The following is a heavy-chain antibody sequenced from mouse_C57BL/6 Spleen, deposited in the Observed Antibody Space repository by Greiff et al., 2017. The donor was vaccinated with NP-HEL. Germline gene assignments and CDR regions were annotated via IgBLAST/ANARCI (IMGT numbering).Heavy chain of an antibody. CDR1: GYTFTSYW. V-gene: IGHV1-64*01. CDR2: IHPNSGST. D-gene: IGHD2-5*01. CDR3: ARSYSNSWFAY. J-gene: IGHJ3*01. Sequence: VQLQQSGAELVKPGASVKLSCKASGYTFTSYWMHWVKQRPGQGLEWIGMIHPNSGSTNYNEKFKSKATLTVDKSSSTAYMQLSSLTSEDSAVYYCARSYSNSWFAYWGQGTLVTVSA.